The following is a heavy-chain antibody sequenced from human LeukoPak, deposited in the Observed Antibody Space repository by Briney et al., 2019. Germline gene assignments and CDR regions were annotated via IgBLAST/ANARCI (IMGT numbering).Heavy chain of an antibody. Sequence: SETLSLTCAVYGVSFSGYYWSWVRQPPGKGLEWIGEINHSGSTNYNPSLKSRVTISVDTSKNQFSLKLSSVTAADTAVYYCARGRRRAADYWGQGTLVTVSS. J-gene: IGHJ4*02. D-gene: IGHD6-13*01. CDR2: INHSGST. CDR1: GVSFSGYY. V-gene: IGHV4-34*01. CDR3: ARGRRRAADY.